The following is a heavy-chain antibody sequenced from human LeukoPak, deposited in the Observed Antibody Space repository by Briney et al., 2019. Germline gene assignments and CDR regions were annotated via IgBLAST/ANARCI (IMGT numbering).Heavy chain of an antibody. D-gene: IGHD2-15*01. V-gene: IGHV5-51*01. CDR2: IYPGDSDT. CDR1: GYRFTSYW. CDR3: ARLLGYCSGGSCHGYFDY. Sequence: GESLKISCKGSGYRFTSYWIGWVRQMPGKGLEWMGIIYPGDSDTRYSPSFQGQVTISADKSISTAYLQWSSLKASDTAMYYCARLLGYCSGGSCHGYFDYWGQGTLVTVSS. J-gene: IGHJ4*02.